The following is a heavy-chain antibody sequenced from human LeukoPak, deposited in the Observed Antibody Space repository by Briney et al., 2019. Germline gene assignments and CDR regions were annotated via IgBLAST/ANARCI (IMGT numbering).Heavy chain of an antibody. J-gene: IGHJ6*02. CDR3: ARDAVDTANAV. V-gene: IGHV3-74*01. Sequence: GSLRLSCAASGFTFTTYWMHWVRQAPGKGLVWVSYINSDGSITSYADSVKGRFTISRDNAKNTLYLQMNSLRAEDTAVYYCARDAVDTANAVWGQGTTVTVSS. CDR2: INSDGSIT. D-gene: IGHD5-18*01. CDR1: GFTFTTYW.